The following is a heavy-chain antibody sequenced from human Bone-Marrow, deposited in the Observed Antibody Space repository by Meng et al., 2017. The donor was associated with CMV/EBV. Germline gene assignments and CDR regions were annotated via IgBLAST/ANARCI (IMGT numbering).Heavy chain of an antibody. Sequence: GESLKISCAASGFTFSSYSMNWVRQAPGKGLEWVSSISSSSSYIYYADSVKGRFTISRDNAKNSLYLQMNSLRAEDTAVYYCARDGLEPHAYWGQGPLVTVAS. CDR3: ARDGLEPHAY. D-gene: IGHD1-1*01. V-gene: IGHV3-21*01. CDR2: ISSSSSYI. CDR1: GFTFSSYS. J-gene: IGHJ4*02.